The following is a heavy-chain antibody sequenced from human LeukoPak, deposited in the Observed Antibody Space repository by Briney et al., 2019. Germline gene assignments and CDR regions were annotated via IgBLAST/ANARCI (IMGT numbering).Heavy chain of an antibody. CDR3: ARTNYYFYYMDV. CDR2: IYYRGST. CDR1: GGSINGNDYY. D-gene: IGHD2-8*01. J-gene: IGHJ6*03. V-gene: IGHV4-39*01. Sequence: SETLSLTCTVSGGSINGNDYYWGWIRQPPGKGLEWTGGIYYRGSTYYNPSLKSRVTISVDTSKNQFFLRLSSVTAADTALYYCARTNYYFYYMDVWGRGTTVTVSS.